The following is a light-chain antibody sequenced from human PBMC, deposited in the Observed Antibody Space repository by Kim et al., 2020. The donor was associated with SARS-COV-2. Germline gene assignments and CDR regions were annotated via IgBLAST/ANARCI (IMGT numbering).Light chain of an antibody. CDR2: EDH. CDR1: RGRIDSSY. V-gene: IGLV6-57*01. J-gene: IGLJ3*02. Sequence: GKTITITCTRSRGRIDSSYVEWFQQHPASFPPTVIFEDHDRPSGVSDRFFGSIDSSSNSASLTISGLRTEDEADYYCQTYDDNHWVFGGGTRLTVL. CDR3: QTYDDNHWV.